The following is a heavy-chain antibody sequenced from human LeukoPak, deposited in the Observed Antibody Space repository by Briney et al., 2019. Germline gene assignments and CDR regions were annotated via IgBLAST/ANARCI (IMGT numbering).Heavy chain of an antibody. CDR2: ISAYNGNT. J-gene: IGHJ4*02. V-gene: IGHV1-18*01. CDR3: ARIEPVVGATTVDY. Sequence: ASVKVSCKASGYIFTNYGLSWVRQAPGQGPEWMGWISAYNGNTNYAQKLQGRVTMTTDTSTSTAYMELRSLRSDDTAVYYCARIEPVVGATTVDYWGQGTLVTVSS. CDR1: GYIFTNYG. D-gene: IGHD1-26*01.